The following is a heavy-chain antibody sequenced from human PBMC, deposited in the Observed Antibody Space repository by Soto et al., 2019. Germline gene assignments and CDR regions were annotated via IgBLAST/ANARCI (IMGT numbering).Heavy chain of an antibody. CDR3: ARDGSMITFGGVIFYFEY. J-gene: IGHJ4*02. CDR2: ISSSSSTI. Sequence: GGSLRLSCAASGFTFSSYSMNWVRQAPGKGLEWVSYISSSSSTIYYADSVKGRFTISRDNAKNSLYLQMNSLRDEDTAVYYCARDGSMITFGGVIFYFEYWGQGTLVTVSS. V-gene: IGHV3-48*02. CDR1: GFTFSSYS. D-gene: IGHD3-16*01.